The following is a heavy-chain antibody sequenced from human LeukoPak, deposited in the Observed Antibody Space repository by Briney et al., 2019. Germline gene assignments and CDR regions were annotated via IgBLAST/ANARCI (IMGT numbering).Heavy chain of an antibody. J-gene: IGHJ4*02. CDR2: ISYDGSNK. V-gene: IGHV3-30*18. CDR3: AKDQSTGYSSGWYWIS. D-gene: IGHD6-19*01. CDR1: GCTFSSYG. Sequence: PGGSLRLSCAASGCTFSSYGMHWVRKAPGKGLEWVAVISYDGSNKYYADSVKGRFTISRDNSKNTLYLQMNSLRAEDTAVYYCAKDQSTGYSSGWYWISWGQGTLVTVSS.